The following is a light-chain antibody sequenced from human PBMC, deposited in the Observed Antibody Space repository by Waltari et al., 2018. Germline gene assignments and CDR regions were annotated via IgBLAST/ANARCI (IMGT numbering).Light chain of an antibody. Sequence: EIVLTQFPASLSLSPGESATLSCRASQTVYRNLAWYQQKPGRAPRLLIDDASNRATDVPARFSASGSGTDFTLAINGLEPEDFAVYYCQQRYSLITFGQGTRLDIK. J-gene: IGKJ5*01. CDR3: QQRYSLIT. CDR1: QTVYRN. CDR2: DAS. V-gene: IGKV3-11*01.